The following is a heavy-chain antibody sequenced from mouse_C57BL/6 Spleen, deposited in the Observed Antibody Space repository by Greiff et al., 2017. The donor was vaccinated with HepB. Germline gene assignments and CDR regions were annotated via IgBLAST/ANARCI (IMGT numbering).Heavy chain of an antibody. CDR3: ARGAIYYYGSSPYYFDY. Sequence: QVQLKQPGAELVMPGASVKLSCKASGYTFTSYWMHWVKQRPGQGLEWIGEIDPSDSYTNYNQKFKGKSTLTVDKSSSTAYMQLSSLTSEDSAVYYCARGAIYYYGSSPYYFDYWGQGTTLTVSS. V-gene: IGHV1-69*01. CDR2: IDPSDSYT. CDR1: GYTFTSYW. D-gene: IGHD1-1*01. J-gene: IGHJ2*01.